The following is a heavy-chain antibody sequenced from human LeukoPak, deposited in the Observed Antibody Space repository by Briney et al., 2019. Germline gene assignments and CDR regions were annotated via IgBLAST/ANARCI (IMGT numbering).Heavy chain of an antibody. V-gene: IGHV4-34*01. J-gene: IGHJ6*02. CDR2: TNHSGST. CDR3: ARDRRGTEPFHYYYYGMDV. CDR1: GGSFSGHY. D-gene: IGHD1-14*01. Sequence: PSETLSLTCAVYGGSFSGHYWSWIRQPPGKGLEWIGETNHSGSTNYNPSLKSRVTISVDTSKNQFSLKLSSVTAADTAVYYCARDRRGTEPFHYYYYGMDVWGQGTTVTVSS.